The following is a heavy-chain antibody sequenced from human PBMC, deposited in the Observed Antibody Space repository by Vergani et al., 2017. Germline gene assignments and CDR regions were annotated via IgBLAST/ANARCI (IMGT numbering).Heavy chain of an antibody. CDR1: GRSISSSSYY. J-gene: IGHJ3*02. D-gene: IGHD6-6*01. CDR3: ASAAPRDAFDI. Sequence: QLQLQESGPGLVKPSETLSLTCTVSGRSISSSSYYWGWIRQPPGKGLEWIGSIFYSGSTYNNPSLKSRVTIFVDASKNQFSLKLTSVTAADTAVYYCASAAPRDAFDIWGQGTMVTVSS. V-gene: IGHV4-39*01. CDR2: IFYSGST.